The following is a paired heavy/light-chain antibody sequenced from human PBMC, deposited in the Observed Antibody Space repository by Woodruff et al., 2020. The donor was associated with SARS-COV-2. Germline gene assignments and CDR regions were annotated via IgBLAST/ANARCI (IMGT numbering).Light chain of an antibody. J-gene: IGKJ4*01. Sequence: DIQMTQSPSSVSASVGDRVTITCRASQGISSWLAWYQQKPGKAPKLLIYAASSLQSGVPSRFSGSGSGTDFTLTINSLQPEDFATYYCQQTNSFPLTFGGGTKVEIK. CDR3: QQTNSFPLT. V-gene: IGKV1-12*01. CDR2: AAS. CDR1: QGISSW.
Heavy chain of an antibody. Sequence: EVQLLESGGGLVQPGGSLRLSCAASGFTFSSYAMSWVRQGPRKGLEWVSGITSGGKTHYADSVKGRFTISRDNSKNTLYLQINSLRAEDTALYYCAKDRISSSSRIDWFDPWGQGTLVTVSS. CDR1: GFTFSSYA. J-gene: IGHJ5*02. CDR2: ITSGGKT. D-gene: IGHD6-13*01. V-gene: IGHV3-23*01. CDR3: AKDRISSSSRIDWFDP.